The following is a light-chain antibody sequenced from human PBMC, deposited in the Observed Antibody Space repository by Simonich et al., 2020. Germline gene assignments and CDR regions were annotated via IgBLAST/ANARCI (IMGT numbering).Light chain of an antibody. J-gene: IGKJ4*01. V-gene: IGKV3-11*01. Sequence: EIVLTQSPATLSLSPGERATLSCRASQSVSSYLAWYQQKPGQAPRLLIYDASNRATGIPTRFSWSGSGTDFTLTISSLQPEDIATYYCQQYDNLPFGGGTKVEIK. CDR1: QSVSSY. CDR3: QQYDNLP. CDR2: DAS.